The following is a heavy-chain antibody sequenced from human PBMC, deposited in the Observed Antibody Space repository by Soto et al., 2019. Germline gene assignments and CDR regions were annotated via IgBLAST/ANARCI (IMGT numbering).Heavy chain of an antibody. CDR3: ARDPMGLCWFDP. CDR2: ISSSSSYI. J-gene: IGHJ5*02. D-gene: IGHD3-10*01. V-gene: IGHV3-21*01. CDR1: GFTFSSYS. Sequence: EVQLVESGGGLVKPGGSLRLSCAASGFTFSSYSMNWVRQAPGKGLEWVSSISSSSSYIYYADSVKGRFTISRDNAKNSLYLQMNSLRAEDSAVYYCARDPMGLCWFDPWGQGTLVTVSS.